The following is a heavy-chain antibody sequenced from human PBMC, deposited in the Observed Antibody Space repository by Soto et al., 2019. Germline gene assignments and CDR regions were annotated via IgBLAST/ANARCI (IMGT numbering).Heavy chain of an antibody. CDR3: ARVERTLSTPFAYGMDV. CDR1: GGSINSGGYS. V-gene: IGHV4-30-2*01. J-gene: IGHJ6*02. CDR2: IYHTGNT. D-gene: IGHD2-2*01. Sequence: QLQLQESGSGLVKPSQTLSLTCTVSGGSINSGGYSWIWIRQPPGKGLEWIGYIYHTGNTFYNPSLRIRVTISVDQSENQFSLSLGSVTAADTAMYYCARVERTLSTPFAYGMDVWGQGTTVTVSS.